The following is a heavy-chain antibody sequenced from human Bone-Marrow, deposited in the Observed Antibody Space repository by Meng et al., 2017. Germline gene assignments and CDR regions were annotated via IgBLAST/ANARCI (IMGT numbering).Heavy chain of an antibody. V-gene: IGHV3-11*04. CDR3: ASSGSDWTNDAFDI. CDR1: GFTFSAYY. J-gene: IGHJ3*02. Sequence: GRSLSLSCVVSGFTFSAYYISWIRQAPGKGLEWVSYIISSGSNIYYADSVKGRVTISRDNAKNPLYMQMNSLRAEDTAVYYCASSGSDWTNDAFDIWGQGTMVTVSS. CDR2: IISSGSNI. D-gene: IGHD6-19*01.